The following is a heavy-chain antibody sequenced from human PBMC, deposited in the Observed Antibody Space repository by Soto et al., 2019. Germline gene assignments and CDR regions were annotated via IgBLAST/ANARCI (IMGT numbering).Heavy chain of an antibody. CDR1: GGTFSSYA. J-gene: IGHJ5*02. D-gene: IGHD3-22*01. CDR2: IIPIFGTA. Sequence: SVKVSCKASGGTFSSYAISWVRQAPGQGLEWMGGIIPIFGTANYAQKFQGRVTITADKSTSTAYMELSSLRSEDTAVYYCARRIRTHGYHDSSGYFWFDPWGQGTLVTVSS. V-gene: IGHV1-69*06. CDR3: ARRIRTHGYHDSSGYFWFDP.